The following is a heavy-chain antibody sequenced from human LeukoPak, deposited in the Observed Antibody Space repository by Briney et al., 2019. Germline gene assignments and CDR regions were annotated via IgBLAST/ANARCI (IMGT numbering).Heavy chain of an antibody. CDR1: GFTFSNYG. CDR2: IWYDGSNK. J-gene: IGHJ4*02. CDR3: ARGVPPDY. D-gene: IGHD2-8*01. V-gene: IGHV3-33*07. Sequence: PGRSLRLSCAASGFTFSNYGMYWVRQAPGKGLEWVSVIWYDGSNKCYADSVKGRFTISRDNSKNTLYLQMNSLRAEDTAVYYCARGVPPDYWGQGTLVTVSS.